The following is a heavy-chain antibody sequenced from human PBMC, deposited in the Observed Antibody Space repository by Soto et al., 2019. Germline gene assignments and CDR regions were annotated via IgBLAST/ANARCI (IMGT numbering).Heavy chain of an antibody. D-gene: IGHD6-13*01. CDR2: ISYDGSNK. J-gene: IGHJ3*02. V-gene: IGHV3-30*04. CDR3: VRVVEQLDAFDI. CDR1: GFTFSSYA. Sequence: GGSLRLSCAASGFTFSSYAMHWVRQAPGKGLEWVAVISYDGSNKYYADSVKGRFTISRDNSKNTLYLQMNSLRAEDTAVYYCVRVVEQLDAFDIWGQGTMVTVSS.